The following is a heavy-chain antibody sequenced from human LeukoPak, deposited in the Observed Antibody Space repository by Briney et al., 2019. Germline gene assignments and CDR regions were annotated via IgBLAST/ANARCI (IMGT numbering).Heavy chain of an antibody. CDR3: ARHVDGDYDWFDP. CDR2: IYPGDSDT. J-gene: IGHJ5*02. V-gene: IGHV5-51*01. Sequence: GEALQISCKGSGYIFTSYWIGWVRQLPGKGLEWMVIIYPGDSDTRYSPSFQGQGTISADKSISTAYLQWSSLKASDTAMYYCARHVDGDYDWFDPWGQGTLVTVSS. D-gene: IGHD4-17*01. CDR1: GYIFTSYW.